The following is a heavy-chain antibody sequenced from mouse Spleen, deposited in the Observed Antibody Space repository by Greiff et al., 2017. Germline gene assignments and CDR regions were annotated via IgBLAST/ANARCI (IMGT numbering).Heavy chain of an antibody. V-gene: IGHV1-55*01. CDR3: ARDYGSRD. J-gene: IGHJ2*01. D-gene: IGHD1-1*01. CDR1: GYTFTSYW. Sequence: QVQLQPGAELVKPGASVKMSCKASGYTFTSYWITWVKQRPGQGLEWIGDIYPGSGSTNYNEKFKSKATLTVDTSSSTAYMQLSSLTSEDSAVYYCARDYGSRDWGQGTTLTVSS. CDR2: IYPGSGST.